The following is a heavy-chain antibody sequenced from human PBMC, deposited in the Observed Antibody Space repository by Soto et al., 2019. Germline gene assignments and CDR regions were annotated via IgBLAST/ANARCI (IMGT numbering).Heavy chain of an antibody. Sequence: QVQLLESGGGVVQPGRSLRLSCAASGFTFSSYGMHWVRQAPGKGLEWVAVIWYDGSNKYYADSVKGRFTISRDNSKNTLYLQMNSLRAEDTAVYYCARDRCISTSCYAAGGWFDPWGQGTLVTVSS. CDR2: IWYDGSNK. CDR3: ARDRCISTSCYAAGGWFDP. D-gene: IGHD2-2*01. CDR1: GFTFSSYG. J-gene: IGHJ5*02. V-gene: IGHV3-33*01.